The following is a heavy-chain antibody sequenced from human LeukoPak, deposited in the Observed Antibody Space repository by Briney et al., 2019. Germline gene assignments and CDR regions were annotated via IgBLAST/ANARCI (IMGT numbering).Heavy chain of an antibody. V-gene: IGHV4-38-2*02. CDR3: VRDGGFYYTASPNSWFDP. CDR2: ISNRGSP. CDR1: GFSISSDDC. J-gene: IGHJ5*02. D-gene: IGHD2-15*01. Sequence: SETLSLTCLVSGFSISSDDCWGWIRQPPGKGLEWIGSISNRGSPYYNPSLKSRVTMSVDTPNNHFSLRLNSVTAADTAVYYCVRDGGFYYTASPNSWFDPWGQGTLVTVSS.